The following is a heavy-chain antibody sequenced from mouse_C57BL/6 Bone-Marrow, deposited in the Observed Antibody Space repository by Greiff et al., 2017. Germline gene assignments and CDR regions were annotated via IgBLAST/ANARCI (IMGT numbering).Heavy chain of an antibody. J-gene: IGHJ3*01. CDR3: ARQTDGYPLAY. V-gene: IGHV5-12*01. Sequence: EVMLVESGGGLVQPGGSLKLSCAASGFTFSDYYMYWVRQTPEKRLEWVAYISNGGGSTYYPDTVKGRFTIARDNAKNTLYLQMSRLKSEDTAMYYCARQTDGYPLAYWGQGTLVTVSA. CDR1: GFTFSDYY. CDR2: ISNGGGST. D-gene: IGHD2-3*01.